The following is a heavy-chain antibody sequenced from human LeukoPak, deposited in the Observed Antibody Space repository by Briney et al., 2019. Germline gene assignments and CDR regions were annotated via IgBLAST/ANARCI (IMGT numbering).Heavy chain of an antibody. CDR2: INPNSGGT. CDR1: GYTFTGYY. V-gene: IGHV1-2*02. CDR3: ASGAWFGEFHPLDY. D-gene: IGHD3-10*01. J-gene: IGHJ4*02. Sequence: ASVTVSFKASGYTFTGYYMHWVRQAPGQGLEWMGWINPNSGGTNYAQKFQGRVTMTRDTSISTAYMELSRLRSDDTAVYYCASGAWFGEFHPLDYWGQGTLVTVSS.